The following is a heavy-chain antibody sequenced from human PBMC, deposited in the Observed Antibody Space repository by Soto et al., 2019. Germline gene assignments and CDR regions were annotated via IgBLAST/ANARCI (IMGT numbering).Heavy chain of an antibody. J-gene: IGHJ4*02. CDR3: ARGALFSSSWFVGN. Sequence: GASVKVSCKASGYTFTSYAMHWVRQAPGQRLEWMGWINAGNGNTKYSQKFQGRVTITRDTSASTAHMELSSLRSEDTAVYYCARGALFSSSWFVGNWGQGTLVTVSS. V-gene: IGHV1-3*01. CDR2: INAGNGNT. CDR1: GYTFTSYA. D-gene: IGHD6-13*01.